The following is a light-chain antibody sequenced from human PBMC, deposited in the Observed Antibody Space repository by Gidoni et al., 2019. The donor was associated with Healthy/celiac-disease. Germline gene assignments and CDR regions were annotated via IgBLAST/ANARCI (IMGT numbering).Light chain of an antibody. J-gene: IGLJ2*01. Sequence: SSELTQDPAVSVALVQTVRITCQGDSLRSYYASWYQQKPGQAPVLVIYGKNNRPSGTPDRFSGSSSGNTASLTITGAQAEDEADYYCNSRDSSGNHVVFGGGTKLTVL. CDR2: GKN. V-gene: IGLV3-19*01. CDR3: NSRDSSGNHVV. CDR1: SLRSYY.